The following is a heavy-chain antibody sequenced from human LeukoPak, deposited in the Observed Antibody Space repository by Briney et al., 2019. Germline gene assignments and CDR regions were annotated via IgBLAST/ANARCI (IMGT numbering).Heavy chain of an antibody. CDR2: IKQDGSEK. J-gene: IGHJ4*02. CDR3: AKSSSGWFDFDY. CDR1: GFTFSSYW. V-gene: IGHV3-7*01. Sequence: GGSLRLSCAVSGFTFSSYWMSWVRQAPGKGLEWVANIKQDGSEKYYVDSVKGRFTVSRDNSKNTLYLQMNSLRAEDTAVYYCAKSSSGWFDFDYWGQGTLVTVSS. D-gene: IGHD6-19*01.